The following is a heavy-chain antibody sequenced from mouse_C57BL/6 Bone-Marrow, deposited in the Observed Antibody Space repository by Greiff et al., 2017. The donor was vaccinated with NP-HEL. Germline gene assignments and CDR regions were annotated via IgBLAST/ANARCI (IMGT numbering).Heavy chain of an antibody. CDR3: ARASSYYSNYVDFDY. Sequence: QVQLKQSGAELVMPGASVKLSCKASGYTFTSYWMHWVKQRPGQGLEWIGEIDPSDSYTNYNQKFKGKSTLTVDKSSSTAYMQLSSLTSEDSAVYYCARASSYYSNYVDFDYWGQGTTLTVSS. J-gene: IGHJ2*01. CDR2: IDPSDSYT. V-gene: IGHV1-69*01. D-gene: IGHD2-5*01. CDR1: GYTFTSYW.